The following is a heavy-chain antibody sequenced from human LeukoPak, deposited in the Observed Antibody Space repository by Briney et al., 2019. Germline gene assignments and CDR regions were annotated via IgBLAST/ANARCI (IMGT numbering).Heavy chain of an antibody. CDR2: ISGSGGTT. Sequence: GGSLRLSCAASGFTFSSYAMRWVRQAPGKGLEGVSGISGSGGTTHYADSVKGRFTISRDNSKNTLYLQMNSLRAEDTAVYYCAKEVDTAMGCFDYWGQGTLVTVSS. V-gene: IGHV3-23*01. D-gene: IGHD5-18*01. CDR1: GFTFSSYA. CDR3: AKEVDTAMGCFDY. J-gene: IGHJ4*02.